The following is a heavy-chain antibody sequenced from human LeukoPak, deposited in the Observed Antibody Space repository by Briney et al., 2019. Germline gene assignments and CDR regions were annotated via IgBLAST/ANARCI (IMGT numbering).Heavy chain of an antibody. J-gene: IGHJ6*03. D-gene: IGHD5-12*01. V-gene: IGHV3-21*01. CDR1: GFTFSSYS. Sequence: GGSLRLSCAASGFTFSSYSKNWVRQAPGKGREWVSSISSSSSYIYYADSVKGRFTISRDNAKNSLYLQMNSLRAEDTAVYYCARQAILGVATTDYYYMDVWGKGTTVTVSS. CDR3: ARQAILGVATTDYYYMDV. CDR2: ISSSSSYI.